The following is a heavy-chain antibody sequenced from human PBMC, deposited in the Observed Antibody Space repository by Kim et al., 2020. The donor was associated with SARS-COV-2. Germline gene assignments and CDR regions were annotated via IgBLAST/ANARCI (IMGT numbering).Heavy chain of an antibody. CDR2: IKSKIDGGTI. CDR3: ATTPYYYDTSGNYVTSDY. Sequence: GGSLRLSCAASGFTFSKVWMTWVRRAPGKGLEWIGRIKSKIDGGTIDYAAPVKGRFIVSRDDSKNMTYLEMNSLQTEDTAVYYCATTPYYYDTSGNYVTSDYWGQGTLVTVSA. J-gene: IGHJ4*02. CDR1: GFTFSKVW. V-gene: IGHV3-15*01. D-gene: IGHD3-22*01.